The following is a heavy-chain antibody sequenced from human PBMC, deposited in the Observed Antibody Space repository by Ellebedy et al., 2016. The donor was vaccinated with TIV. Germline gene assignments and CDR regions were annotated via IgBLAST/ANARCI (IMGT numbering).Heavy chain of an antibody. V-gene: IGHV3-30*18. CDR3: AKDLGRWLQYFDS. J-gene: IGHJ4*02. D-gene: IGHD5-24*01. CDR2: MLYDGNDE. CDR1: GFTFSTYG. Sequence: GESLKISCAASGFTFSTYGMHWVRQAPGKGLELVAGMLYDGNDEYYAYSLNCRFTISIDISKSTLYLQMNSLRTEDTAVYYCAKDLGRWLQYFDSWGQGTLVTVSS.